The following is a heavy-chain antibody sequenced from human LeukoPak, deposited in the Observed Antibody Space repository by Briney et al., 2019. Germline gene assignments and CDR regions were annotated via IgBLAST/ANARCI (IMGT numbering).Heavy chain of an antibody. Sequence: PSETLSLTCIVSAYSISSGYYWGWIRQPPGKGLEWIGSIYHSESTYYNPSLKSRVTISIDTSKNQFSLKLSSVTAADTAIYFCARGKIRGSHIDYWGQGTLVTVSS. J-gene: IGHJ4*02. CDR3: ARGKIRGSHIDY. CDR1: AYSISSGYY. V-gene: IGHV4-38-2*02. CDR2: IYHSEST. D-gene: IGHD1-26*01.